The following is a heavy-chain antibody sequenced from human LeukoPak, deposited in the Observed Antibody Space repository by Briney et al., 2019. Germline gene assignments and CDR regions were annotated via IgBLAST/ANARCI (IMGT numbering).Heavy chain of an antibody. Sequence: GGSLRLSCAASGFTFSSYAMSWVRQAPGKGLEWVSAISGSGGSTYYADSVKGRFTISRDNSKDTLYLQMNSLRAEDTAVYYCASPVVVVATREVDYWGQGTLVTVSS. CDR2: ISGSGGST. J-gene: IGHJ4*02. CDR1: GFTFSSYA. D-gene: IGHD2-15*01. CDR3: ASPVVVVATREVDY. V-gene: IGHV3-23*01.